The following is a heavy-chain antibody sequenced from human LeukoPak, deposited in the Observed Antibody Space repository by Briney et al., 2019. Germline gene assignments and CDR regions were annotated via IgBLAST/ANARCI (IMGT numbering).Heavy chain of an antibody. CDR3: ARVTAADKTFDY. V-gene: IGHV1-2*02. D-gene: IGHD6-13*01. CDR1: GYTFTGYY. J-gene: IGHJ4*02. CDR2: INPNSGGT. Sequence: EASVKVSCKASGYTFTGYYMHWVRQAPGQGLEWMGWINPNSGGTNYAQKFQGRVTMTRDTSISTAYMELSRLRSDDTAVYYCARVTAADKTFDYWGQGTLVTVSS.